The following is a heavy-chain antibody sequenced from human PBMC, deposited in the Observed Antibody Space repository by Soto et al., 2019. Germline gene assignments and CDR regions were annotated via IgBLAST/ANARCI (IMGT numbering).Heavy chain of an antibody. CDR3: ARVNVMTTFGGVIAPYDAFDI. CDR2: INHSGST. Sequence: SETLSLTCAVYGGSFSGYYWSWIRQPPGKGLEWIGEINHSGSTNYNPSLKSRVTISVDTSKNQFSLKLSSVTAADTAVYYCARVNVMTTFGGVIAPYDAFDIWGQGTMVTVSS. CDR1: GGSFSGYY. V-gene: IGHV4-34*01. J-gene: IGHJ3*02. D-gene: IGHD3-16*02.